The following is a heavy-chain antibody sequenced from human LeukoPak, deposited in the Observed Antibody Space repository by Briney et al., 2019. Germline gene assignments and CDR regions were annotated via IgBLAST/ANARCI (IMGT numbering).Heavy chain of an antibody. CDR2: INTDGSST. Sequence: GGSLRLSCAASGFTFSRYWMHWVRHAPGKGLVWVSRINTDGSSTRYADSVKGRFTISRDNAKNTLYLQMNSLRAEDTAVYYCARGFGDYYDSSGYYLFDYWGQGTLVTVSS. CDR1: GFTFSRYW. V-gene: IGHV3-74*01. D-gene: IGHD3-22*01. CDR3: ARGFGDYYDSSGYYLFDY. J-gene: IGHJ4*02.